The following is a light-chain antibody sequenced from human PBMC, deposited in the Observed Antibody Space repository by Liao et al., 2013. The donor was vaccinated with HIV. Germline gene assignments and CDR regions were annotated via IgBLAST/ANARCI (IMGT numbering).Light chain of an antibody. J-gene: IGLJ1*01. V-gene: IGLV3-1*01. CDR2: QDS. CDR1: KLGDKY. Sequence: SYELTQPPSVSVSPGQTASITCSGDKLGDKYACWYQQKPGQSPVLVIYQDSKRPSGIPERFSGSNSGNTATLTISRVEAGDEADYYCQVWDSGGDHYVFGTGTKVTVL. CDR3: QVWDSGGDHYV.